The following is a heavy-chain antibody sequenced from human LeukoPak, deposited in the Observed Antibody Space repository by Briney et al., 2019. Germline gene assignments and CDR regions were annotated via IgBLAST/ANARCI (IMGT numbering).Heavy chain of an antibody. CDR2: IYHSGST. J-gene: IGHJ6*03. CDR1: GYSISSGYY. D-gene: IGHD3-10*01. CDR3: ARGGSESYRNYYYMDV. Sequence: SETLSLTCAASGYSISSGYYWGWIRQPPGKGLEWIGSIYHSGSTNYNPSLKSRVTISVDTSKNQFSLKLSSVTAADTAVYYCARGGSESYRNYYYMDVWGKGTTVTVSS. V-gene: IGHV4-38-2*01.